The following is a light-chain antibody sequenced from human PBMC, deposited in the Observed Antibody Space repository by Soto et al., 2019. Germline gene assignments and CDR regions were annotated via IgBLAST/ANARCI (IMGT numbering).Light chain of an antibody. V-gene: IGKV3-20*01. Sequence: EIMLTQSPGTLSLSPGERATLSCRASQSVSSSLLACYQQKPGQAPRLLIYGASIQATGIPYRFSGSGSGTDFTLTISRLEPEDFAMYLCQHYGTSLWTFGQGTKVEIK. J-gene: IGKJ1*01. CDR1: QSVSSSL. CDR2: GAS. CDR3: QHYGTSLWT.